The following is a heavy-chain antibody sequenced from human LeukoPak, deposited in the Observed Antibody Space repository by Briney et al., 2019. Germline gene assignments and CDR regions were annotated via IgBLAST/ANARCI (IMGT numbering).Heavy chain of an antibody. V-gene: IGHV3-21*01. D-gene: IGHD3-10*01. J-gene: IGHJ4*02. Sequence: PGGSLRLSCAASGFTFSSYSMNWVRQAPGKGLEWVSSISSSSSYIYYADSVKGRFTISRDNAKNSLYLQMNSLRAEDTAVYYCARDLGGYGSGSPNYWGQGTLVTVSS. CDR1: GFTFSSYS. CDR3: ARDLGGYGSGSPNY. CDR2: ISSSSSYI.